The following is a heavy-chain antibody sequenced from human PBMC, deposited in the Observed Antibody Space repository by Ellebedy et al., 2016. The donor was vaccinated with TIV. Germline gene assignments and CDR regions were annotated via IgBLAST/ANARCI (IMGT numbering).Heavy chain of an antibody. V-gene: IGHV5-51*01. D-gene: IGHD3-10*01. Sequence: GESLKISCKGSGYSFTSCWIGWVRQKPGKGLEWMGIIYPGDSETRYGPSLQGQVTMSADMSISTAYLRWTSLTASDNALYYCARLGWDYGSRSYYRNYYYYGMDVWGQGTTVTVSS. J-gene: IGHJ6*02. CDR3: ARLGWDYGSRSYYRNYYYYGMDV. CDR2: IYPGDSET. CDR1: GYSFTSCW.